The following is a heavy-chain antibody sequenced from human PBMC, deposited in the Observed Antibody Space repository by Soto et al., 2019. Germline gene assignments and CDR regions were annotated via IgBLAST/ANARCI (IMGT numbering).Heavy chain of an antibody. CDR1: GGSISSSSYY. CDR2: IYYSGST. J-gene: IGHJ6*03. V-gene: IGHV4-39*07. CDR3: ARSTVRRYYYYYMDV. Sequence: SETLSLTCTVSGGSISSSSYYWGWIRQPPGKGLEWIGSIYYSGSTNYNPSLKSRVTISVDTSKNQFSLKLSSVTAADTAVYYCARSTVRRYYYYYMDVWGKGTTVTVSS. D-gene: IGHD4-4*01.